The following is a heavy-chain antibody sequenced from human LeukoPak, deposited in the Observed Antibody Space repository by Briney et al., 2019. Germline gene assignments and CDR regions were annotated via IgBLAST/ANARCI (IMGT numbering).Heavy chain of an antibody. J-gene: IGHJ4*02. CDR3: AKYGPSSWYRGDFDY. D-gene: IGHD6-13*01. CDR2: ISGGGGST. Sequence: GGTLRLSCAAFGFTFSSYGMSWVRQAPGKGLEWVSVISGGGGSTYYAASVKGRFTISRDNSKNTLYLQMNSLRAEDTAVYYCAKYGPSSWYRGDFDYWGQGTLVTVSS. CDR1: GFTFSSYG. V-gene: IGHV3-23*01.